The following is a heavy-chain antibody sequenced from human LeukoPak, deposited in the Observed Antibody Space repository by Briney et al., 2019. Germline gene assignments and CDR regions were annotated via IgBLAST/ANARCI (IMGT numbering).Heavy chain of an antibody. J-gene: IGHJ4*02. Sequence: GGSLRLSCAASGFTFSSYWMHWVRQAPGRGLVWVSRINSDGSSTRYADSVKGRFTISRDNAKNTVYLQMNSLRAEDTAVYYCAKDSSSSLVFDYWGQGTLVTVSS. CDR1: GFTFSSYW. CDR3: AKDSSSSLVFDY. CDR2: INSDGSST. D-gene: IGHD6-6*01. V-gene: IGHV3-74*01.